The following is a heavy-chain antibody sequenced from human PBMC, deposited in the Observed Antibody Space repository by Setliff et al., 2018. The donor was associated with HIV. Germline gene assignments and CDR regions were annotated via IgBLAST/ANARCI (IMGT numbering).Heavy chain of an antibody. V-gene: IGHV4-38-2*02. J-gene: IGHJ3*02. CDR3: ARDRGYYDSSGHRTGVFDI. D-gene: IGHD3-22*01. CDR2: IFHTANM. CDR1: GYSIKNGYY. Sequence: SETLSLTCTVSGYSIKNGYYWGWIRQSSGKGLEWIGSIFHTANMQYNPSLKSRVSISVDTSKNQFSLKLNSMTAADTALYYCARDRGYYDSSGHRTGVFDIWGQGTMVTVSS.